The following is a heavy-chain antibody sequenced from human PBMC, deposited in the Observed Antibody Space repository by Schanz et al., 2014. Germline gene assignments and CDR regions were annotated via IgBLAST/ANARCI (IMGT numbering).Heavy chain of an antibody. CDR3: ERFQSPHQPFDY. D-gene: IGHD2-2*01. Sequence: VKLVESGGGVVQPGGSLRLSCAASRFTFSDYWMSWVRQAPGKGLEWVANMNQDGSVKNYVDSVKGRFTISRDNAKSSWHPQMNSLRADDTAVYYCERFQSPHQPFDYWGQGTLVTVSS. CDR1: RFTFSDYW. J-gene: IGHJ4*02. CDR2: MNQDGSVK. V-gene: IGHV3-7*01.